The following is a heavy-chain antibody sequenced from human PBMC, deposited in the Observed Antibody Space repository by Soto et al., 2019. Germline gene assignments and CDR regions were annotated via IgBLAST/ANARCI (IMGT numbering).Heavy chain of an antibody. CDR3: ARDRSYSLDV. Sequence: PGGSLRLSCAVSGSTFSNDWMHWVRQAPGKGLVWVSHINSDGSSTNYADFVKGRFTIAGDNAKNTVYLQMNSLRAEDTAVYYCARDRSYSLDVWGQGTTVTVSS. CDR2: INSDGSST. CDR1: GSTFSNDW. V-gene: IGHV3-74*01. J-gene: IGHJ6*02.